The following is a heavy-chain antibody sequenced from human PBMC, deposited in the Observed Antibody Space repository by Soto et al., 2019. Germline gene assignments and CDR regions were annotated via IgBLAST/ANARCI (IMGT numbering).Heavy chain of an antibody. CDR1: GDSVTGDY. V-gene: IGHV4-59*02. CDR3: ARERDEVVSMDV. J-gene: IGHJ6*02. Sequence: SETLSLTCSVPGDSVTGDYWNWIRQPPGKGLEWIGFTYYTGRTSYNPSLESRVTISVDTSKNQFSLKLTSVTAADTAVYYCARERDEVVSMDVWGQGTSVTAP. CDR2: TYYTGRT. D-gene: IGHD2-15*01.